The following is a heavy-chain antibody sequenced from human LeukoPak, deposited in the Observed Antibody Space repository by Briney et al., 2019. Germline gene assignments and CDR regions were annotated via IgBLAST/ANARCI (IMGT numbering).Heavy chain of an antibody. D-gene: IGHD2-15*01. V-gene: IGHV3-7*01. J-gene: IGHJ6*02. Sequence: GGSLRLSCAASGFTFSSYWMSWVRQAPGKGREGVANIKQDGSEKYYVDSVKGRFTISRDNAKNSLYLQMDSLRAEDTAVYYCARGGYCSGGSCYSYYYGMDVWGQGTTVTVSS. CDR1: GFTFSSYW. CDR2: IKQDGSEK. CDR3: ARGGYCSGGSCYSYYYGMDV.